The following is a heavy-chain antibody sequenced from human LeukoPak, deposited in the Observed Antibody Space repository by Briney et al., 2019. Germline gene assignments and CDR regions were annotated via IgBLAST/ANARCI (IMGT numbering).Heavy chain of an antibody. J-gene: IGHJ3*02. V-gene: IGHV3-23*01. CDR2: ISGSGGST. CDR1: GFTFSSYA. D-gene: IGHD2-2*02. CDR3: AKDGIYCSSTSCYKDAFDI. Sequence: GGSLRLSCAASGFTFSSYAMSWVRQAPGKGLEWVSAISGSGGSTYYADSVKGRFTISRDNSKNTLYLQMNSLRAEDTAVYYCAKDGIYCSSTSCYKDAFDIWGQGTMVTVSS.